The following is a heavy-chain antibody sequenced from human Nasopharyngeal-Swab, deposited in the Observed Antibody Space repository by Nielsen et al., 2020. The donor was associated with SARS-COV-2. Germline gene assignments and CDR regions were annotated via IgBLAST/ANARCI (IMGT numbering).Heavy chain of an antibody. CDR2: ISSTGNTR. D-gene: IGHD3-3*01. CDR1: GFTFSSNE. CDR3: AREAYYDFWSGSHNAFDI. V-gene: IGHV3-48*03. J-gene: IGHJ3*02. Sequence: GESLKISCTASGFTFSSNEMNWVRQAPGKGLEWLSYISSTGNTRYYADSVKGRFTISRDNAKNSLYLQMNSLRAEDTAVYYCAREAYYDFWSGSHNAFDIWGQGTMVTVSS.